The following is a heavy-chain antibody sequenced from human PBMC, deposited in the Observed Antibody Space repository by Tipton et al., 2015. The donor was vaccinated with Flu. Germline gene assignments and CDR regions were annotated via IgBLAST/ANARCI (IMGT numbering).Heavy chain of an antibody. CDR1: GDSISSDYY. J-gene: IGHJ4*02. Sequence: TLSLTCAVSGDSISSDYYWGWIRQFPGKGLEWIGTASRTGSTNYNPSLKSRVTISVDTSKNQFSLKLSSVTAADTAVYYCARSRIPEPSPFYWGQGTRVTVSS. D-gene: IGHD1-14*01. V-gene: IGHV4-38-2*01. CDR2: ASRTGST. CDR3: ARSRIPEPSPFY.